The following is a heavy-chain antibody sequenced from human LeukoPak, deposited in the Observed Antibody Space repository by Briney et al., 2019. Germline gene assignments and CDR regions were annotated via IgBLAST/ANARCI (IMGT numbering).Heavy chain of an antibody. D-gene: IGHD6-13*01. J-gene: IGHJ4*02. V-gene: IGHV3-53*01. CDR3: TRDRSLYSSSWYYFDY. Sequence: GGSLRLSCAASGFTVGYNYMTWVRQAPGKGLEWVSVIYNSGSTYYADSVKGRFTISRDNSKNTMYLQMNSLKTEDTAVYYCTRDRSLYSSSWYYFDYWGQGTLVTVSS. CDR1: GFTVGYNY. CDR2: IYNSGST.